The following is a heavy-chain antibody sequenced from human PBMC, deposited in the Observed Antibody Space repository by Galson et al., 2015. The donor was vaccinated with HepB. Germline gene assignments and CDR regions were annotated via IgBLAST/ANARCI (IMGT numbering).Heavy chain of an antibody. V-gene: IGHV1-69*13. CDR2: IIPIFDTT. CDR3: GLSFYYDSSGPDAFDI. J-gene: IGHJ3*02. CDR1: GDTLSSYA. Sequence: SVKVSCKASGDTLSSYAISWVRQAPGQGLEWMAGIIPIFDTTNYAQKFQGRVTITADAATSTTYMELSSLRSEDTAVYYCGLSFYYDSSGPDAFDIWGQGTLVTVSS. D-gene: IGHD3-22*01.